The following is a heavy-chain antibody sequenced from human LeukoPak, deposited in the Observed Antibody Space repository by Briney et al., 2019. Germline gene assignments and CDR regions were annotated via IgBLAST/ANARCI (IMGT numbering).Heavy chain of an antibody. D-gene: IGHD4/OR15-4a*01. Sequence: ASVKVSCKASGYTFTGYYMHWVRQAPGQGLKWMGWINPNSGDTNYAQKFQGRVTMTTDTSTSTAYMELTSLRSDDTAVYYCARDGAYYNDVMDVWGLGTTVTVSS. J-gene: IGHJ6*02. CDR2: INPNSGDT. CDR1: GYTFTGYY. CDR3: ARDGAYYNDVMDV. V-gene: IGHV1-2*02.